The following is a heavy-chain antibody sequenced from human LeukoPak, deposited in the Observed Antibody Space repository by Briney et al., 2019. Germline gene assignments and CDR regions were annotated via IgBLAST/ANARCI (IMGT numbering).Heavy chain of an antibody. J-gene: IGHJ4*01. CDR1: GLTFRSYA. Sequence: GGSLRLSCVASGLTFRSYAMNWVRQAPGKGLEWVSIIYSGGSTYYADSVKGRFTISRDSSNNTLFLQMSNLRADDSGLYYCATDVRSSPLGFWGHGTLVTVSS. CDR2: IYSGGST. V-gene: IGHV3-66*01. CDR3: ATDVRSSPLGF. D-gene: IGHD6-13*01.